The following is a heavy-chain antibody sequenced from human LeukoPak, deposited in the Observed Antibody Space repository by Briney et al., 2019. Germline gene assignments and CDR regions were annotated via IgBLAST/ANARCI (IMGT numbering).Heavy chain of an antibody. J-gene: IGHJ4*02. CDR1: GGSISSGSYY. CDR3: ARGTADIVATISAVEGIAVAVIFDY. V-gene: IGHV4-61*02. Sequence: SQTLSLTCTVSGGSISSGSYYWSWIRQPAGKGLEWIGRIYTSGGTNYNPSLKSRVTISVDTSKNQFSLKLSSVTAADTAVYYCARGTADIVATISAVEGIAVAVIFDYWGQGTLVTVSS. CDR2: IYTSGGT. D-gene: IGHD5-12*01.